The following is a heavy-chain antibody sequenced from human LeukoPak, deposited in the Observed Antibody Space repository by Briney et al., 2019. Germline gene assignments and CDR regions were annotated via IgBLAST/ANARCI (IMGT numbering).Heavy chain of an antibody. CDR3: AKPIGDSGSNWFDP. V-gene: IGHV3-48*04. J-gene: IGHJ5*02. D-gene: IGHD3-10*01. CDR2: ISSSSSTI. Sequence: GGSLRLSCAASGFTFSSYSINWVRQAPGKGLEWVSYISSSSSTIYYADSVKGRFTISRDNAKNSLYLQMNSLRAEDTAVYYCAKPIGDSGSNWFDPWGQGTLVTVSS. CDR1: GFTFSSYS.